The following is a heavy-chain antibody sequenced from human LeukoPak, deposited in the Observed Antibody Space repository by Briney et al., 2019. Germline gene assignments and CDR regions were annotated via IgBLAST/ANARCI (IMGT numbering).Heavy chain of an antibody. CDR3: AKDGEGYSYGSDY. V-gene: IGHV3-23*01. CDR2: ISGSGGST. Sequence: GGSLRLSCAASGFTFSSYAMSWVRQAPGKGLEWVSAISGSGGSTYYADSVKGRFTISRDNSKNTLYLQMNSLRVEDTAIYYCAKDGEGYSYGSDYWGQGTLVTVSS. D-gene: IGHD1-26*01. J-gene: IGHJ4*02. CDR1: GFTFSSYA.